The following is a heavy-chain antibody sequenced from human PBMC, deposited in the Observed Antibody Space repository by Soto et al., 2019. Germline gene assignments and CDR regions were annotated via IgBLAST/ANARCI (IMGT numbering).Heavy chain of an antibody. Sequence: QITLKESGHTLVKPAQTLTLTCTFSGFSLITSGVGVGWIRQPPGKALEWVALIYWNDYKFYSPTLRSRLTITNATSKHQIVLTRTNMDPVDTAIYYCALRGYCTCDSCYSAWGKGTLVTVSS. CDR2: IYWNDYK. CDR1: GFSLITSGVG. V-gene: IGHV2-5*01. CDR3: ALRGYCTCDSCYSA. J-gene: IGHJ5*02. D-gene: IGHD2-15*01.